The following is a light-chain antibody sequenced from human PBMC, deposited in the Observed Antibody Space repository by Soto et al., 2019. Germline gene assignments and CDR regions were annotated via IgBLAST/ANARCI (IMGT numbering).Light chain of an antibody. CDR2: GGS. J-gene: IGKJ4*01. V-gene: IGKV3-15*01. CDR3: HQYNNWPSLT. Sequence: EIVMTQSPATLSVSPGERATLSCRASETVSSNLACYQQKPGQAPSLLIYGGSTRATCIPARFSGSGSGTEFTLTFSCLQSEDFAVYYCHQYNNWPSLTFGGGTQVAVK. CDR1: ETVSSN.